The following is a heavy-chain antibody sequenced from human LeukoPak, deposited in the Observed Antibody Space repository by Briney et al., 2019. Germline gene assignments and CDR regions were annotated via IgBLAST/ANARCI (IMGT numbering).Heavy chain of an antibody. D-gene: IGHD1-26*01. J-gene: IGHJ4*02. Sequence: ASVKVSCKASGYTFTGYYIHWVRQAPGQGLEWMGRINPSSGGTNYAQKFQGTVTMTRDTSTSTVYMELSSLRSEDTTVYYCARGEITSGSYFDYWGQGTLVTVSS. CDR2: INPSSGGT. V-gene: IGHV1-2*06. CDR1: GYTFTGYY. CDR3: ARGEITSGSYFDY.